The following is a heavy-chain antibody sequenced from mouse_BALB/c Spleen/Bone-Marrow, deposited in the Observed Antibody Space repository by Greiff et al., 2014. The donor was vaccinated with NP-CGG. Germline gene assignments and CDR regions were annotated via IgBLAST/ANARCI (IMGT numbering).Heavy chain of an antibody. J-gene: IGHJ4*01. CDR1: GYTFTSYW. V-gene: IGHV1-7*01. CDR3: ARRGYAMDY. Sequence: QVQLQQSGAELAKPGASVKMSCKASGYTFTSYWMHWVKQRPGQGLEWIGYINPSTGYTEYNQKFKDKATLTADKSSSTAYMQLSSLTSGDSAVYYCARRGYAMDYWGQGTSVTVSS. CDR2: INPSTGYT.